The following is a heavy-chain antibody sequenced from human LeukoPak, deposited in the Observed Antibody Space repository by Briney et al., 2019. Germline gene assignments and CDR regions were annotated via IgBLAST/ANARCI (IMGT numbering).Heavy chain of an antibody. J-gene: IGHJ4*02. D-gene: IGHD6-19*01. Sequence: GRSLRLSCAASGFTFDDYAMHWVRQAPGKGLEWVSGISWNSGSIGYADSVKGRFTISRDNAKNSLYLQMNSPRAEDTALYYCAKDLYSSGWDRFDYWGQGTLVTVSS. CDR1: GFTFDDYA. CDR2: ISWNSGSI. CDR3: AKDLYSSGWDRFDY. V-gene: IGHV3-9*01.